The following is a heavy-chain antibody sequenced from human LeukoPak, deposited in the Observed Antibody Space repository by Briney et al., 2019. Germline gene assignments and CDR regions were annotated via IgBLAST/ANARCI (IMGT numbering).Heavy chain of an antibody. CDR1: GFAFSSSW. J-gene: IGHJ3*02. CDR2: INEDGTGT. Sequence: PGGSLRLSCAASGFAFSSSWMHWVRQAPGRGLVWVSRINEDGTGTSYADSVKGRFTISRDNAKNSLFLQMNSLRAEDTAVYYCASPLWGTYRYEAFDIWGQGTMVTVSS. V-gene: IGHV3-74*01. D-gene: IGHD3-16*02. CDR3: ASPLWGTYRYEAFDI.